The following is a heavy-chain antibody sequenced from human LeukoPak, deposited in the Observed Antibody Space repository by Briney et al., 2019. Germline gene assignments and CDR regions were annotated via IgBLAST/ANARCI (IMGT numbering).Heavy chain of an antibody. Sequence: GGSLRLSCAASGFTFSSYSMNWVRQAPGKGLEWVSSISSSSSSYIYYADSVKGRFTISRDNAKNSLYLQMNSLRAEDTAVYYCARDHFSSGWTQGWFDPWGQGTLVTVSS. V-gene: IGHV3-21*01. D-gene: IGHD6-19*01. CDR3: ARDHFSSGWTQGWFDP. CDR1: GFTFSSYS. CDR2: ISSSSSSYI. J-gene: IGHJ5*02.